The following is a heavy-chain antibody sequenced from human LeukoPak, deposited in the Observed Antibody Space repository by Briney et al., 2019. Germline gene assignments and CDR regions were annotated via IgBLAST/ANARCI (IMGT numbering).Heavy chain of an antibody. CDR3: ARDFDRYYFDY. CDR2: ITSDSRGI. V-gene: IGHV3-21*01. J-gene: IGHJ4*02. CDR1: GFTYSHYG. Sequence: PGGSLRLSCVASGFTYSHYGMNWVRQAPGKGLEWVSGITSDSRGIYYADSVKGRFTISRGNAKNTLYLQMNSLRAEDTAMYYCARDFDRYYFDYWGQGTLVTVSS. D-gene: IGHD3-9*01.